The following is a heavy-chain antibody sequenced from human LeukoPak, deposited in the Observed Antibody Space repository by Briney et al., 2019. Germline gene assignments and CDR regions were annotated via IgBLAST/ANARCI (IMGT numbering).Heavy chain of an antibody. CDR1: GYTFTSNY. D-gene: IGHD6-19*01. CDR3: ASLAGTGNYYYYMDV. J-gene: IGHJ6*03. V-gene: IGHV1-46*01. Sequence: GASVKVSCKASGYTFTSNYMHWLRQAPGQGLEWMGIINPSGGSTSYAQKFQGRVTMTRDTSTSTVYMELSSLRSEDTAVYYCASLAGTGNYYYYMDVWGKGTTVTVSS. CDR2: INPSGGST.